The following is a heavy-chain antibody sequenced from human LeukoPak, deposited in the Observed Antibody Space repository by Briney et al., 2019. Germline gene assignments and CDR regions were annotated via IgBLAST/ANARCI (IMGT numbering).Heavy chain of an antibody. J-gene: IGHJ6*03. CDR1: GGSISGNYY. CDR3: ARNAGAPAWYGDYYYYYMDV. D-gene: IGHD4-17*01. Sequence: SETLSLTCTVSGGSISGNYYWSWIRQPAGKGLEWIGRIYARGNTNYNPSLKSRVTISVDTSKNQFSLKLSSVTAADTAVYYCARNAGAPAWYGDYYYYYMDVWGKGTTVTISS. CDR2: IYARGNT. V-gene: IGHV4-61*02.